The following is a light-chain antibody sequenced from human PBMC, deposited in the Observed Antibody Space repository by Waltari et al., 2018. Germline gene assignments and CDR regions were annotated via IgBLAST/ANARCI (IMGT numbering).Light chain of an antibody. Sequence: EIVLTQSPGTLSLSPGERATLSCRASQSVNRYLAWYQQKPGQAPRLLIYYASTRATGIPDRFSGSGSGTDFSLTISRLEPEDYAVYHCQHYLRLPATFGQGNKVEIK. V-gene: IGKV3-20*01. J-gene: IGKJ1*01. CDR1: QSVNRY. CDR3: QHYLRLPAT. CDR2: YAS.